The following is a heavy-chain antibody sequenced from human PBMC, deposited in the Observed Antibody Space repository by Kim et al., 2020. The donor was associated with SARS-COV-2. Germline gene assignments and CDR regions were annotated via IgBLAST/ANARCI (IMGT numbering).Heavy chain of an antibody. D-gene: IGHD1-1*01. CDR1: GGSVSSKNW. Sequence: SETLSLTCAVSGGSVSSKNWWSWARQPPGKGLEWIGEIYHTGTTNYNPSLKSRVTISVDRSKNQVSLKLTSVTAADTAVYYCGRTLDFYYGMDVWGQGTTLPVSS. CDR2: IYHTGTT. CDR3: GRTLDFYYGMDV. V-gene: IGHV4-4*02. J-gene: IGHJ6*02.